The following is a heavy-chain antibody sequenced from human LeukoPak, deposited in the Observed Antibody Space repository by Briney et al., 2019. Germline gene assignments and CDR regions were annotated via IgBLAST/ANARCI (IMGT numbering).Heavy chain of an antibody. Sequence: ASVKVSCKASGYTFTSYGISWVRQAPGQGLEWMGWMNPNSGNTGYAQKFQGRVTMTRNTSISTAYMELSSLRSEDTAVYYCARNARSYPFDYWGQGTLVTVSS. D-gene: IGHD1-26*01. CDR2: MNPNSGNT. CDR3: ARNARSYPFDY. V-gene: IGHV1-8*02. CDR1: GYTFTSYG. J-gene: IGHJ4*02.